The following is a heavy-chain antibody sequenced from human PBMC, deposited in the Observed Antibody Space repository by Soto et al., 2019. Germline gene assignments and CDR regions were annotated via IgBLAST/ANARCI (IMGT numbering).Heavy chain of an antibody. CDR2: IYSGGST. V-gene: IGHV3-NL1*01. Sequence: PGGSLRLSCAASGFTFSSYAMHWVRQAPGKGLEWVSVIYSGGSTYYADSVKGRFTISRDNAKNTLYLQLNSLRAEDTAVYYCATRSSGYVGYWGQGTLVTVSS. CDR3: ATRSSGYVGY. D-gene: IGHD3-22*01. CDR1: GFTFSSYA. J-gene: IGHJ4*02.